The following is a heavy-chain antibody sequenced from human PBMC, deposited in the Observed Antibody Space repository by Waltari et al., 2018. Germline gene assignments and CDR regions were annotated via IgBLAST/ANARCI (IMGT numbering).Heavy chain of an antibody. CDR1: GGSISSHY. J-gene: IGHJ2*01. CDR2: IYYSGST. D-gene: IGHD2-21*01. Sequence: QVQLQESGPGLVKPSETLSLTCTVSGGSISSHYWIWIRQPPGKGLEWIGYIYYSGSTNYNPSLKSRVTISVDTSKNQFSLKLSSVTAADTAVYYCAREGAYCGGDCHPYWYFDLWGRGTLVIVSS. V-gene: IGHV4-59*11. CDR3: AREGAYCGGDCHPYWYFDL.